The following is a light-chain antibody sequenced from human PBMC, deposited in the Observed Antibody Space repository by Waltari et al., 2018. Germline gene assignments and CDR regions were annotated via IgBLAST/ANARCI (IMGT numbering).Light chain of an antibody. V-gene: IGLV2-14*03. CDR2: DVS. Sequence: QSALTQPASVSGSPGQSITISCTGTSSDVGGYDYFSWYQQHPGKAPKLMLYDVSNRPLEVSHRFSGSKSGNTASLTISGLQADDEAEYYCGSYTSSTTLAFGTGTKVTVL. CDR3: GSYTSSTTLA. CDR1: SSDVGGYDY. J-gene: IGLJ1*01.